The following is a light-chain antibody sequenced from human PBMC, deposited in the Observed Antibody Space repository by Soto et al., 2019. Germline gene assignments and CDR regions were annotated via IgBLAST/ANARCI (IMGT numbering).Light chain of an antibody. CDR3: QQYGSSPPYT. CDR2: GAS. Sequence: EIVLTQSPGTLSLSPGERATLSCRASQSVSRSYLAWYQQKPGQAPRLLIYGASSRATGVPDRFSASGSGTDFTLTISGLEPEDFAMYYCQQYGSSPPYTFGQGTKLEIK. V-gene: IGKV3-20*01. J-gene: IGKJ2*01. CDR1: QSVSRSY.